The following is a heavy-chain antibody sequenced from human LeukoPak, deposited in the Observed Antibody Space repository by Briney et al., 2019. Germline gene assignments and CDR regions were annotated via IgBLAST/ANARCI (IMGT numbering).Heavy chain of an antibody. CDR3: ARAVFGGGATRTDAFDI. J-gene: IGHJ3*02. D-gene: IGHD3-10*02. CDR2: IYYSGST. CDR1: GGSISSYY. Sequence: SETLSLTCTVSGGSISSYYWSWIRQPPGKGLEWIGYIYYSGSTNYNPSLKSRVTISVDTSKNQFSLKLSSVTAADTAVYYCARAVFGGGATRTDAFDIWGQGTMVTVSS. V-gene: IGHV4-59*01.